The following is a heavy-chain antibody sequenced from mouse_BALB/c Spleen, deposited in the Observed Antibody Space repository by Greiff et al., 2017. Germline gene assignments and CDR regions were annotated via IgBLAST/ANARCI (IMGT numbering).Heavy chain of an antibody. D-gene: IGHD1-1*01. Sequence: QVQLQQSGPGLVAPSQSLSITCTVSGFSLTGYGVNWVRQPPGKGLEWLGMIWGDGSTDYNSALKSRLSISKDNSKSQVFLKMNSLQTDDTARYYCARGPYYYGSSDYAMDYWGQGTSVTVSS. V-gene: IGHV2-6-7*01. CDR2: IWGDGST. CDR3: ARGPYYYGSSDYAMDY. J-gene: IGHJ4*01. CDR1: GFSLTGYG.